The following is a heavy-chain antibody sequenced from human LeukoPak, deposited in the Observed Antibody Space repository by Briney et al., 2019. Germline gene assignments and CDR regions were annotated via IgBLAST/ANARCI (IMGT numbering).Heavy chain of an antibody. J-gene: IGHJ4*02. CDR2: IYYSGST. Sequence: SETLSLTCTVSGGSISSSSYYWGWIRQPPGKGLEWIGSIYYSGSTYYNPSLKSRVTISVDTSKNQFSLKLSSVTAADTAVYYCARGLHDYGDPYYFDYWGQGTLVTVSS. V-gene: IGHV4-39*07. D-gene: IGHD4-17*01. CDR3: ARGLHDYGDPYYFDY. CDR1: GGSISSSSYY.